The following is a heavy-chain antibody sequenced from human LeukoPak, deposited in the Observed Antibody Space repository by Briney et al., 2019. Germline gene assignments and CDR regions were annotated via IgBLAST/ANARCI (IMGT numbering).Heavy chain of an antibody. D-gene: IGHD6-19*01. V-gene: IGHV3-48*03. CDR1: GFPFSDHE. J-gene: IGHJ4*02. CDR3: AREFSASY. Sequence: GGSLRLSCAASGFPFSDHEMNWVRQAPGKGLEWVSYISRSGTTIYYADSVKGRFTISRDNAKNTLYLQMNSLRAEDTAVYYCAREFSASYWGEGTLVTVSS. CDR2: ISRSGTTI.